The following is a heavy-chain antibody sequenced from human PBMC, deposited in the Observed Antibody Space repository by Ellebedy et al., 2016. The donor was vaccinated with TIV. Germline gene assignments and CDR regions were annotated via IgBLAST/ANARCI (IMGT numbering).Heavy chain of an antibody. CDR2: TFNSGST. Sequence: MPSETLSLTCTLSGGSISSYYWSWIRQPPGKGLEWIGETFNSGSTNYNPSLNSRVTISVDKSNNQFSLRLSSVTAADTAVYYCASGHTGNYGLHSWGQGTLVTVSS. V-gene: IGHV4-59*12. CDR1: GGSISSYY. CDR3: ASGHTGNYGLHS. D-gene: IGHD1-26*01. J-gene: IGHJ1*01.